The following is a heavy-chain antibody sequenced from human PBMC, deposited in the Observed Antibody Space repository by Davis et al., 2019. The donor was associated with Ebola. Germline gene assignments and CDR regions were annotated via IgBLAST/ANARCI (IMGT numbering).Heavy chain of an antibody. D-gene: IGHD2-21*01. CDR3: ATYGLWY. CDR1: GYTFSTYA. CDR2: INVAKGNT. J-gene: IGHJ4*02. Sequence: ASVKVSCKASGYTFSTYAIHWLRQAPGQRLEWMGLINVAKGNTKYSQKFQGRVSITRDTSASTAYMELSSLRSEDTAVYYCATYGLWYWGQGTLVTVSS. V-gene: IGHV1-3*01.